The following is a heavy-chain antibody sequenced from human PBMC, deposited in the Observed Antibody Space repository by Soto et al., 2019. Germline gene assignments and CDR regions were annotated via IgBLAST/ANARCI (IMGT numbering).Heavy chain of an antibody. D-gene: IGHD6-19*01. CDR1: GYTFTSYY. Sequence: VASVKVSCKASGYTFTSYYMHWVRQAPGQGLEWMGIINPSGGSTSYAQKFQGRVTMTRDTSTSTVYMELSSLRSEDTAVYYCARDRRYSSGWYGGGDYWGQGTLVTVSS. J-gene: IGHJ4*02. V-gene: IGHV1-46*01. CDR3: ARDRRYSSGWYGGGDY. CDR2: INPSGGST.